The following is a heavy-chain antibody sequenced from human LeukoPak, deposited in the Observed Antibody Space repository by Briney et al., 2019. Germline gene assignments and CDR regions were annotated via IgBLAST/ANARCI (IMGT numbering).Heavy chain of an antibody. J-gene: IGHJ4*02. CDR2: ISAYNGNT. Sequence: GASVKVSCKASGYTFTSYGISWVRQAPGQGLEWMGWISAYNGNTNYAQKLQGRVTMTTDTSTSTAYMELRSLRSDDTAVYYCARVQRYYDILTGYYKLGYFDYWGQGTLVTVSS. CDR1: GYTFTSYG. D-gene: IGHD3-9*01. CDR3: ARVQRYYDILTGYYKLGYFDY. V-gene: IGHV1-18*01.